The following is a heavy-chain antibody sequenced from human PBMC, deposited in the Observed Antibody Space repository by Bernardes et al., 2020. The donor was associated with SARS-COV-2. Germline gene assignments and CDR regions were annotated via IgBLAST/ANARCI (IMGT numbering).Heavy chain of an antibody. CDR1: GGSFSGDY. CDR2: INHSGST. J-gene: IGHJ4*02. V-gene: IGHV4-34*01. D-gene: IGHD3-10*01. CDR3: ARESYYFDY. Sequence: LSLTCAVYGGSFSGDYWSWIRQPPGKGLEWIGEINHSGSTNYNPSLKSRVTISVDTSKNQFSLKLSSVTAADTAVYYCARESYYFDYWGQGTLVTVSS.